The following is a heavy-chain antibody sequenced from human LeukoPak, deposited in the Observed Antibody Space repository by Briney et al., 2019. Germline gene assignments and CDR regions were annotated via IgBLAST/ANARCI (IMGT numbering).Heavy chain of an antibody. CDR1: GYTFTGYY. CDR3: ARAEYYDFWSGYYPFDY. D-gene: IGHD3-3*01. J-gene: IGHJ4*02. CDR2: INPNSGGT. Sequence: ASVKVSCKASGYTFTGYYMHWVRQAPGQGLEWMGWINPNSGGTNYAQKFQGRVTMTRDTSISTAYMELSRLRSDDTAVYYCARAEYYDFWSGYYPFDYWGQGTLVTVSS. V-gene: IGHV1-2*02.